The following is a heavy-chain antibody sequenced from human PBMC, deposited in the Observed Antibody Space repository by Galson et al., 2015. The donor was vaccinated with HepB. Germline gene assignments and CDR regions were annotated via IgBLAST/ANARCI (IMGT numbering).Heavy chain of an antibody. D-gene: IGHD3-3*01. J-gene: IGHJ4*02. V-gene: IGHV1-24*01. CDR2: FDPEDGET. CDR3: ARDSPKKLRFLEWLDRRRYPPEYYFGY. CDR1: GYTLTELS. Sequence: SVKVSCKVSGYTLTELSMHWVRQAPGKGLEWMGGFDPEDGETIYAQKFQGRVTMTEDTSTDTAYMELSSLRSEDTAVYYCARDSPKKLRFLEWLDRRRYPPEYYFGYWGQGTLVTVSS.